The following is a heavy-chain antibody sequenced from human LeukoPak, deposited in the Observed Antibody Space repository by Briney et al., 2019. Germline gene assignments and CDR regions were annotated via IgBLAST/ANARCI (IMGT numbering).Heavy chain of an antibody. CDR2: IWYDGSNK. CDR1: GLTFSIYA. CDR3: ARESNSLNWV. D-gene: IGHD3/OR15-3a*01. J-gene: IGHJ4*02. Sequence: GGSLRLSCAASGLTFSIYAMHWVRQAPGKGLKWVAVIWYDGSNKYYADSVKGRFTISRDNSKNTLYLQMNSLRAEDTAVYYCARESNSLNWVWGQGTLVTVSS. V-gene: IGHV3-33*01.